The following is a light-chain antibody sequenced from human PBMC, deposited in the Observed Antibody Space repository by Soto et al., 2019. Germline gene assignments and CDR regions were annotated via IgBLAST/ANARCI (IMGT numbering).Light chain of an antibody. Sequence: QSVLTQPPSVSEAPRHRVTISCSGSSSNIGNNAVNWYQQLPGKAPKLLMYYDDMLPSGVSDRFSGSKSGTSASLTISGLQSEDEADYYCSTWDDSLNVVVFGGGTKLTVL. CDR3: STWDDSLNVVV. CDR1: SSNIGNNA. CDR2: YDD. J-gene: IGLJ2*01. V-gene: IGLV1-36*01.